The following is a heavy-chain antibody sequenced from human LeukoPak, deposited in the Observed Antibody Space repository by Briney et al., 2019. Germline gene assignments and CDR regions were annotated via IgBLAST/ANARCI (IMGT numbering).Heavy chain of an antibody. D-gene: IGHD2-8*01. CDR2: IYSDNT. V-gene: IGHV3-66*03. CDR1: GFTVSSNS. CDR3: ARANPVLMVSKYFQH. J-gene: IGHJ1*01. Sequence: PGGSLRLSCTVSGFTVSSNSMSWVRQAPGKGLEWVSFIYSDNTHYSDSVKGRFTISRDNSKNTLYLQMNSLRPEDTAVYYCARANPVLMVSKYFQHWGQGTLVTVSS.